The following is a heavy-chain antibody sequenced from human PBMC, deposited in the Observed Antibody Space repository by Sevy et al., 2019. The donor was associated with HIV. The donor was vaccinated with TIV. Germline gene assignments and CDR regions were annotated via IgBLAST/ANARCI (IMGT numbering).Heavy chain of an antibody. CDR1: GFTFSNYA. CDR2: ISASGGST. Sequence: GGSLRLSCVVSGFTFSNYAMSWVRQAPGKGLEWVSAISASGGSTYYADSVKGRFTISRDNSKNTLYLQMNSLRADATAVYYSAKDLASMVQGESFDPWGQGTLVTVSS. CDR3: AKDLASMVQGESFDP. D-gene: IGHD3-10*01. V-gene: IGHV3-23*01. J-gene: IGHJ5*02.